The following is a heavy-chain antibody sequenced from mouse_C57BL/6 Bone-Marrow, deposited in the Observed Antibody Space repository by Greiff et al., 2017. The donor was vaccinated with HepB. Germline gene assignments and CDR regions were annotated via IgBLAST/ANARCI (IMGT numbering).Heavy chain of an antibody. CDR3: ARGHYYGSSYRAY. V-gene: IGHV1-55*01. CDR2: IYPGSGST. CDR1: GYTFTSYW. Sequence: QVQLQQPGAELVKPGASVKMSCKASGYTFTSYWITWVKQRPGQGLEWIGDIYPGSGSTNYNEKFKSKATLTVDTASSTAYMQLSSLTSEDSAVYYCARGHYYGSSYRAYWGQGTLVTVSA. J-gene: IGHJ3*01. D-gene: IGHD1-1*01.